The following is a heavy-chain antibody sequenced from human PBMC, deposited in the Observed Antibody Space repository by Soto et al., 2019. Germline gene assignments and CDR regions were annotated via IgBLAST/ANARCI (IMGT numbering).Heavy chain of an antibody. CDR3: PTRDSYSGMDF. J-gene: IGHJ6*02. V-gene: IGHV4-34*01. CDR2: INQSGST. Sequence: SDPLSLTFVVYGAPFSGYHWSWIRHSPGKGLEWMGEINQSGSTNYSPSLNSRVTMSVDTSKKQFSLKLISVTAADTALYYCPTRDSYSGMDFWGQGTMVTVYS. CDR1: GAPFSGYH. D-gene: IGHD3-3*01.